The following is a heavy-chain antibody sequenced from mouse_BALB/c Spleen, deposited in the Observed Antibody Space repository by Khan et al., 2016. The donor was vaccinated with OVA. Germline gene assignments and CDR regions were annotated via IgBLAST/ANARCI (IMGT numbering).Heavy chain of an antibody. J-gene: IGHJ4*01. Sequence: EVQLQQSGPELVKPGASVKISCKTSGYTFPEYTVHWVKQSLGKSLDWIGVINPKNGGTAYNQKFKGKATLTVDKSSSTAYMEFSSLTSEDSAVYSCTRDAGRYWGQGTSVTVAS. CDR1: GYTFPEYT. D-gene: IGHD3-3*01. V-gene: IGHV1-18*01. CDR2: INPKNGGT. CDR3: TRDAGRY.